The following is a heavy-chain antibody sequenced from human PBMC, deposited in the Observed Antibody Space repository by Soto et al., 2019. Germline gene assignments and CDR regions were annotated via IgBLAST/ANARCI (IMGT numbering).Heavy chain of an antibody. CDR2: ISAHSGNT. CDR1: GFTFASYG. V-gene: IGHV1-18*01. J-gene: IGHJ4*01. CDR3: ARDRMNYDFWSGHPPFDY. D-gene: IGHD3-3*01. Sequence: AYLKVSCKASGFTFASYGISWVRQAPGKGLEWMGWISAHSGNTNYAQKLQGRVTMTTDTSTRTAYMELRSLRSDDTAVYYCARDRMNYDFWSGHPPFDYWGQGTLVTVSS.